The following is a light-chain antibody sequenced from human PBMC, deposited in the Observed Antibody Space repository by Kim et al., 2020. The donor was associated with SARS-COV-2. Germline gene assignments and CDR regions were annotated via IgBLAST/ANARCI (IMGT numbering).Light chain of an antibody. CDR1: KLGDKY. V-gene: IGLV3-1*01. J-gene: IGLJ1*01. Sequence: SYELTQPPSVSVSPGQTASITCSGDKLGDKYASWYQQKPGQSPVGVIFRDNRRPSGIPERFSGSNSGNTATLTISGTQAMDEADYYCQAWDSSIYVFGTGTKVTVL. CDR2: RDN. CDR3: QAWDSSIYV.